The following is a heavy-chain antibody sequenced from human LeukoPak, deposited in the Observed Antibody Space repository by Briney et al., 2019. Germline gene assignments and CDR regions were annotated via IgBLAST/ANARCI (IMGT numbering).Heavy chain of an antibody. D-gene: IGHD4-23*01. Sequence: ASVKVSXKASGYTFTSYYMHWVRQAPGQGLEWMGIINPSGGSTSYAQKFQGRVTMTRDTSTSTVYMELSSLRSEDTAVYYCARSYGGNSGVTITDYYYYYMDVWGKGTTVTVSS. CDR3: ARSYGGNSGVTITDYYYYYMDV. CDR2: INPSGGST. J-gene: IGHJ6*03. V-gene: IGHV1-46*01. CDR1: GYTFTSYY.